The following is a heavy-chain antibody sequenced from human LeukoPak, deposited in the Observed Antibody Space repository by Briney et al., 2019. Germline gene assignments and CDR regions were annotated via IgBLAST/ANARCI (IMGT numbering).Heavy chain of an antibody. V-gene: IGHV1-2*02. CDR1: GYTFTGYF. CDR3: ARDERYDSKDWPFDY. Sequence: ASVKVSCKASGYTFTGYFIHWVRQAPGQGLEWMGWINPNSGGTNYAQKFQGRVTMTRDTSISTAYMELSRLRSDDTAVYYCARDERYDSKDWPFDYWDPETRVIVFS. J-gene: IGHJ4*02. D-gene: IGHD3-22*01. CDR2: INPNSGGT.